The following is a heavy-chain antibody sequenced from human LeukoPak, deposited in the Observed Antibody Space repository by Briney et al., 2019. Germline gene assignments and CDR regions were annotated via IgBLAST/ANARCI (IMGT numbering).Heavy chain of an antibody. CDR3: ARSTSFWSGYYPFDY. V-gene: IGHV4-59*11. CDR1: GGSISSRY. J-gene: IGHJ4*02. Sequence: SETLSLTCTVSGGSISSRYWSWIQQPPGKGLEWIGYIYYSGSTNHNPSLKSRVTISVDTSKNQFSLKLSSVTAADTAVYYCARSTSFWSGYYPFDYWGQGTLVTVSS. D-gene: IGHD3-3*01. CDR2: IYYSGST.